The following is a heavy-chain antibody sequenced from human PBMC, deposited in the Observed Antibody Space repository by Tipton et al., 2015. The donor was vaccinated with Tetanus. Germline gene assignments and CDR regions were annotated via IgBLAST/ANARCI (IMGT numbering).Heavy chain of an antibody. V-gene: IGHV1-69*04. CDR1: GYTFTDYY. CDR3: ARDSQSSFDR. J-gene: IGHJ4*02. Sequence: LVQSGAEVKKPGASVKVSCKASGYTFTDYYMHWVRQAPGQRLEWMGRSIPLLGIANNAQKFQGRLTITADKSTTTVYMELSSLTSEDTAVYYCARDSQSSFDRWGQGTLVTVSS. CDR2: SIPLLGIA.